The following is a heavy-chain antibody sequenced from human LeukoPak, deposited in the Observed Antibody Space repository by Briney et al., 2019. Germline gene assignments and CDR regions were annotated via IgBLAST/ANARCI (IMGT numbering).Heavy chain of an antibody. CDR2: ISAYNGNT. D-gene: IGHD4-17*01. J-gene: IGHJ6*03. CDR1: GYTFTSYG. CDR3: ARDYGPLNPYYYYMDV. Sequence: ASVKVSCKASGYTFTSYGISWVRQAPGQGLEWMEWISAYNGNTNYAQKLQGRVTMTTDTSTSTAYMELRSLRSDDTAVYYRARDYGPLNPYYYYMDVWGKGTTVTVSS. V-gene: IGHV1-18*01.